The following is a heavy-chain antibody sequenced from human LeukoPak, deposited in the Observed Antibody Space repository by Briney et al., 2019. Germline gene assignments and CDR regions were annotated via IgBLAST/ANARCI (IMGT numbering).Heavy chain of an antibody. CDR1: GFTFSSYS. Sequence: PGGSLRLSCAASGFTFSSYSMNWVRQAPGKGLEWVSSISSSSSYIYYADSVKGRFTISRDNAKNSLYLQMNSLRAEDTAVYYCARDIPHWSYSGSYYAAFDIWGQGTMVTVSS. D-gene: IGHD1-26*01. V-gene: IGHV3-21*01. J-gene: IGHJ3*02. CDR2: ISSSSSYI. CDR3: ARDIPHWSYSGSYYAAFDI.